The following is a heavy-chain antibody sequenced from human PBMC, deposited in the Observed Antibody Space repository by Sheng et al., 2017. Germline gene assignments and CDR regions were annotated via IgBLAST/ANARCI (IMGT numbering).Heavy chain of an antibody. CDR2: MPYDGSNK. D-gene: IGHD3-10*01. V-gene: IGHV3-30*04. Sequence: QVQLVESGGGVVQPGRSLRLSCAASGFAFSSYAMHWVRQAPGKGLEWVAVMPYDGSNKYYADSVKGRFTISRDSSKNTLYLQMNSLRAEDTALYYCARGSGYSVNDAFDIWGQGTMVTVSS. CDR1: GFAFSSYA. CDR3: ARGSGYSVNDAFDI. J-gene: IGHJ3*02.